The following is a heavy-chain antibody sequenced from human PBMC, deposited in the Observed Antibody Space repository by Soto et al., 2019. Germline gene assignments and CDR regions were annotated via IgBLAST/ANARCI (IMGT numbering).Heavy chain of an antibody. CDR3: VRDVAGAYGLGWFVP. J-gene: IGHJ5*02. V-gene: IGHV4-31*03. CDR2: IYHSGST. D-gene: IGHD2-21*01. CDR1: GDSISRGGYY. Sequence: QVQLQESGPGLVKPSQTLSLSCTVSGDSISRGGYYWNWIRQHPRKGLEWIVYIYHSGSTNYNPSLKSRVTISVDTSKNQFSLELTNVTAADTAVYYCVRDVAGAYGLGWFVPWGQGILVTVSS.